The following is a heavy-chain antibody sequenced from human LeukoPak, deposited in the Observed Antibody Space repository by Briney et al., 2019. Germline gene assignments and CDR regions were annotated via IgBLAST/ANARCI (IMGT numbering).Heavy chain of an antibody. J-gene: IGHJ4*02. CDR2: IDYSGST. V-gene: IGHV4-61*01. D-gene: IGHD3-22*01. CDR1: GDSVSSDSYY. CDR3: ARDRRGYYDSSGYFDY. Sequence: SETLSLTCTVSGDSVSSDSYYWSWIRQPPGKGLEWIAYIDYSGSTRYNPSLKSRVTITLDTSKNQFSLKLSSVTAADTAVYYCARDRRGYYDSSGYFDYWGQGTLVTVSS.